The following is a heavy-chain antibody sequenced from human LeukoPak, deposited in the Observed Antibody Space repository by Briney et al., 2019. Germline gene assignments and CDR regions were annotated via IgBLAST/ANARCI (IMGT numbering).Heavy chain of an antibody. CDR3: ARHPRSYNWSSSYYYYGMDV. CDR1: GGSISSSSYY. Sequence: PSETLSLTCTVSGGSISSSSYYWGWIRQPPGTGLEWIGSIYYSGSTYYNPSLKSRVTISVDTSKNQFSLKLSSVTAADTAVYYCARHPRSYNWSSSYYYYGMDVWGQGTTVTVSS. D-gene: IGHD1-1*01. CDR2: IYYSGST. J-gene: IGHJ6*02. V-gene: IGHV4-39*01.